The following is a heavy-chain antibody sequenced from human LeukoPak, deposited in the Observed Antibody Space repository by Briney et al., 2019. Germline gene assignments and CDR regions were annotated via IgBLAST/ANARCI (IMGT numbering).Heavy chain of an antibody. Sequence: NSSETLSLTCTVSGGSISSYFWSWIRQPPGKGLEWIGYIYYSGSINYNPSLKSRVTISVDTSKNQFSLKLSSVTAADTAVYYCARLPGATSNVDYWGQGTLVTVSS. V-gene: IGHV4-59*08. CDR1: GGSISSYF. D-gene: IGHD1-26*01. CDR2: IYYSGSI. J-gene: IGHJ4*02. CDR3: ARLPGATSNVDY.